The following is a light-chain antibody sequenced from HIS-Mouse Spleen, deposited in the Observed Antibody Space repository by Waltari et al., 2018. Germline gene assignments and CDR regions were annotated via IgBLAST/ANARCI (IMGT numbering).Light chain of an antibody. J-gene: IGLJ1*01. CDR1: SSAVGVSHC. CDR2: DVR. Sequence: QSPLTQPASVSGSPGQFVTISCPRTSSAVGVSHCFTGYQQHPGKAPKLMIYDVRNRPSCVSNRFSGSKSGTTASLTISGLQAEDEADYYCSSYTSSSTYVFGTGTKITVL. CDR3: SSYTSSSTYV. V-gene: IGLV2-14*03.